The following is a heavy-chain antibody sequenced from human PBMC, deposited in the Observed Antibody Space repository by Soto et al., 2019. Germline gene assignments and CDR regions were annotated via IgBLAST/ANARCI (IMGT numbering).Heavy chain of an antibody. D-gene: IGHD3-22*01. CDR1: GGSISSGDYC. CDR2: IYYSGNT. J-gene: IGHJ5*02. Sequence: PSETLSLTCTVSGGSISSGDYCWSWIRQPPGKGLEWIGYIYYSGNTYYNPSLKSRVTISVDTSKNQFSLNLRSVTAADTAVYYCARGRSGYNWFDPWGQGTLVTVSS. V-gene: IGHV4-30-4*01. CDR3: ARGRSGYNWFDP.